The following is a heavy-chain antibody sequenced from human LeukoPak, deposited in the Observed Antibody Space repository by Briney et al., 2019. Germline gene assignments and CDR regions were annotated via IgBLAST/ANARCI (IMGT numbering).Heavy chain of an antibody. J-gene: IGHJ6*03. D-gene: IGHD5-18*01. CDR1: GYTFTGYY. CDR3: ARDMVYSYGLQNHYYYYMDV. Sequence: GASVKVSCKASGYTFTGYYMHWVRQAPGQGLEWMGWINPNSGGTNYAQKFQGRVTMTRDTSISTAYMELSRLRSDDTAVYYCARDMVYSYGLQNHYYYYMDVWGKGTTVTVSS. CDR2: INPNSGGT. V-gene: IGHV1-2*02.